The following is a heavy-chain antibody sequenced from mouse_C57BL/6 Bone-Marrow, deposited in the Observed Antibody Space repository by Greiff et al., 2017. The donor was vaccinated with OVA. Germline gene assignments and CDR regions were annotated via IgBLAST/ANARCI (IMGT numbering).Heavy chain of an antibody. J-gene: IGHJ2*01. CDR1: GFTFSSYA. V-gene: IGHV5-4*03. Sequence: EVQLQESGGGLVKPGGSLKLSCAASGFTFSSYAMSWVRQTPEKRLEWVATISDGGSYTYYPDNVKGRFTISRDNAKNNLYLQMSHLKSEDTAMYYCARRYGSTYYFDYWGQGTTLTVSS. D-gene: IGHD1-1*01. CDR2: ISDGGSYT. CDR3: ARRYGSTYYFDY.